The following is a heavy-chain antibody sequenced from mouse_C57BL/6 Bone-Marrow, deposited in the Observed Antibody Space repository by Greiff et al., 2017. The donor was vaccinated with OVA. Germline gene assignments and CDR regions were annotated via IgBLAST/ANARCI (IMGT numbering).Heavy chain of an antibody. V-gene: IGHV8-8*01. CDR2: IWWDDDK. CDR3: ARIAELNYDYDEGYAMDY. J-gene: IGHJ4*01. D-gene: IGHD2-4*01. Sequence: QVTLKVCGPGILQPSQTLSLTCSFSGFSLSTFGMGVGWIRQPSGKGLEWLAHIWWDDDKYYNPALKSRLTISKDTSKNQVFLKIANVDTADTATYYCARIAELNYDYDEGYAMDYWGQGTSVTVSS. CDR1: GFSLSTFGMG.